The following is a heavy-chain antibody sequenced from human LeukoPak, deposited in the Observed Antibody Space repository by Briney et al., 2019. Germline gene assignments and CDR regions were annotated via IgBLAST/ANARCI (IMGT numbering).Heavy chain of an antibody. Sequence: ASVKVSCKASGYTFTSYGISWVRQAPGQGLEWMGWISAYNGNTNYAQKLQGRVTMTTDTSTSTAYMELRGLRSDDTAVYYCARGGRITMVRGVMGYMDVWGKGTTVTVSS. CDR2: ISAYNGNT. V-gene: IGHV1-18*01. CDR1: GYTFTSYG. D-gene: IGHD3-10*01. J-gene: IGHJ6*03. CDR3: ARGGRITMVRGVMGYMDV.